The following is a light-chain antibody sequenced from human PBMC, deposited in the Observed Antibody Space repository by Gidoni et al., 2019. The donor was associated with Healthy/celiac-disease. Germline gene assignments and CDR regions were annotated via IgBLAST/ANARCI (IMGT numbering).Light chain of an antibody. CDR1: QSVSSY. Sequence: IVFTQSPATLSLSPGERATHSCRASQSVSSYLAWYQQKPGQAPRLLIYDASNRATGIPARFSSSGSGTDFTLTISSLEPEDFAVYYCQQRSNWTPLTFGGGTKVEIK. J-gene: IGKJ4*01. CDR2: DAS. CDR3: QQRSNWTPLT. V-gene: IGKV3-11*01.